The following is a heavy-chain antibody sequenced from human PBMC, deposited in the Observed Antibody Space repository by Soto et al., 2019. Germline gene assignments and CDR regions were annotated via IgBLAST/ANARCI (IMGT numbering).Heavy chain of an antibody. CDR1: GGTFSSDG. J-gene: IGHJ5*02. Sequence: HLVQSGAEVKKPGSSVKVSCKASGGTFSSDGITWLRQAPGQGLEWMGGIIPMFGSPHYAEKFEGRVIISADQSTTTVHMEVRSLESEDTAVYYCARRDYSHNYFDPWGQGTLVTVSS. D-gene: IGHD3-22*01. V-gene: IGHV1-69*01. CDR3: ARRDYSHNYFDP. CDR2: IIPMFGSP.